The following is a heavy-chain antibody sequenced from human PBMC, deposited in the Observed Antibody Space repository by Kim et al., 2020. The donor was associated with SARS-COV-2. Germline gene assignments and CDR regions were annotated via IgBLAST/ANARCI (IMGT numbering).Heavy chain of an antibody. V-gene: IGHV3-49*03. CDR2: IKSKGYGGKK. J-gene: IGHJ1*01. Sequence: GGSLRLSCTASGFTFGGYRMSWFRQAPGKGLEWVGFIKSKGYGGKKEYAASVRGRFTISRDNSNSIAYLQMNSLKTEDTDVYFCTGGGFSSDWGQSTLVTVSS. D-gene: IGHD2-2*01. CDR3: TGGGFSSD. CDR1: GFTFGGYR.